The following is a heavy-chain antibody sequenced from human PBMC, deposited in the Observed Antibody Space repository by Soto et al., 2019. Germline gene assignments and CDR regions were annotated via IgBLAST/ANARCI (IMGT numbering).Heavy chain of an antibody. D-gene: IGHD3-10*01. Sequence: ASVKVSCKTSGYTFTNYGLNWVRQAPGQGLEWMGWISAYNRNTNFAQNLQDRVTLTTDTSTSTAYMELSSLRSDDTAVYYCARDRSINHRDFELWGQGTLVTVSS. CDR1: GYTFTNYG. CDR2: ISAYNRNT. J-gene: IGHJ4*02. CDR3: ARDRSINHRDFEL. V-gene: IGHV1-18*04.